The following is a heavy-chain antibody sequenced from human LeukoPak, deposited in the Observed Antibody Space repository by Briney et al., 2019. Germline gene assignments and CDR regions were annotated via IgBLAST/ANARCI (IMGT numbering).Heavy chain of an antibody. CDR3: ARDLRGMATPYFDY. CDR1: GYTFTSYD. J-gene: IGHJ4*02. D-gene: IGHD5-24*01. V-gene: IGHV1-8*01. Sequence: GASVKVSCKASGYTFTSYDINWVRQATGQGLEWMGWMNPNSGNTGYAQKFQGRVTMTRNTSISTAYMELSSLRSEDTAVYYCARDLRGMATPYFDYWGQGTLVTVSS. CDR2: MNPNSGNT.